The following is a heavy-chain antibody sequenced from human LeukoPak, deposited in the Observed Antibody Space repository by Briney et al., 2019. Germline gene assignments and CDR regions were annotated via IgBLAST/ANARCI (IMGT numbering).Heavy chain of an antibody. J-gene: IGHJ4*02. D-gene: IGHD1-1*01. CDR1: GGSVSSGNYC. Sequence: SETLSLTCTVSGGSVSSGNYCWSWIRQPPGKGLEWIGYVYYTGSTNYNPSLKSRVTISVDTSKNQFSLQLSSVTAADTAVYYCARVLDRRYFDYWGQGALVTVSS. CDR3: ARVLDRRYFDY. V-gene: IGHV4-61*01. CDR2: VYYTGST.